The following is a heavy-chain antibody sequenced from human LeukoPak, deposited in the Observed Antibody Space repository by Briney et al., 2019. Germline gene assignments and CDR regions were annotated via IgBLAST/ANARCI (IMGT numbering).Heavy chain of an antibody. J-gene: IGHJ3*02. CDR3: ARDRITMNAFDI. D-gene: IGHD3-22*01. Sequence: SETLSLTCTVSGGSISSSSYYWGWIRQPPGKGLEWIGSIYHSGSTYYNPSLKSRVTISVDTSKNQFSLKLSSVTAADTAVYYCARDRITMNAFDIWGQGTMVTVSS. V-gene: IGHV4-39*07. CDR1: GGSISSSSYY. CDR2: IYHSGST.